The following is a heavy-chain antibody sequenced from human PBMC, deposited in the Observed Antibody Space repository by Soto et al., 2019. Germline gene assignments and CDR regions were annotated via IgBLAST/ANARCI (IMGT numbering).Heavy chain of an antibody. J-gene: IGHJ5*02. CDR2: INPNSGGT. CDR1: GYTFTAYY. CDR3: ARGGGRGYNELDP. D-gene: IGHD5-12*01. Sequence: QVQLVQSGAEVKKPGASVKVSCKASGYTFTAYYMHWVRQAPGQGVEWMGWINPNSGGTYHAQNFQGRVTMTRDTSTTTAYMELASLRSDDTAVYYCARGGGRGYNELDPWGHGTLVIVSS. V-gene: IGHV1-2*02.